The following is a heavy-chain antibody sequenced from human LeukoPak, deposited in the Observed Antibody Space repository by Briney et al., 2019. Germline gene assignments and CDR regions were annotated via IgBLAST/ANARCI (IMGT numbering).Heavy chain of an antibody. V-gene: IGHV3-74*01. CDR1: GFSSSSYW. CDR2: INTDGTRT. CDR3: ARTLHIVVVPAATHFDY. D-gene: IGHD2-2*01. Sequence: GGSLRLSCAASGFSSSSYWMHWVRQAPGKGLVWVSHINTDGTRTSYADSVKGRFTISRDNAKNTLSLQMDSLGTEDTAVYYCARTLHIVVVPAATHFDYWGQGTLVTVSS. J-gene: IGHJ4*02.